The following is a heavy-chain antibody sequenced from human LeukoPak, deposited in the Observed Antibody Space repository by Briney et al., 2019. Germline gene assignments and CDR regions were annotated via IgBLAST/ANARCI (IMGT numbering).Heavy chain of an antibody. V-gene: IGHV1-46*03. CDR3: ALEAPGSCYFDY. Sequence: ASVKVSCKASGYTFTSYHIHWVRQAPGRGPEWMGIINPSDGSTSYAQNFQGRLTMTRDTSTSTVYMELTSLRSEDTAVYYCALEAPGSCYFDYWGPGALVTVSS. J-gene: IGHJ4*02. CDR1: GYTFTSYH. CDR2: INPSDGST. D-gene: IGHD3-3*01.